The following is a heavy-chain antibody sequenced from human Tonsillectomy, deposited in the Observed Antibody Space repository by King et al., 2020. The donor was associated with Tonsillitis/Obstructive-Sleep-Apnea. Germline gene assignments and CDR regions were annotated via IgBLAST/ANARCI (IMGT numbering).Heavy chain of an antibody. Sequence: VQLVESGAEVKKPGASVKVSCKASGYIFTAYFMHWVRQAPGQGLEWMGWINPNSGDTNYAQKFQGRVTMTRDTSSSTAYVELRKLSSDDTAVYYCVSPSVDIVMVGYWGQGTLVTVSS. CDR1: GYIFTAYF. D-gene: IGHD5-18*01. CDR2: INPNSGDT. CDR3: VSPSVDIVMVGY. V-gene: IGHV1-2*02. J-gene: IGHJ4*02.